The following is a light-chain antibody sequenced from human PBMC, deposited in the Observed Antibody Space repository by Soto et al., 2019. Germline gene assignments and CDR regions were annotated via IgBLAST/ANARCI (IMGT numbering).Light chain of an antibody. CDR1: SRDVGSYNL. CDR3: CSYAGSSTFEV. J-gene: IGLJ1*01. CDR2: EGT. V-gene: IGLV2-23*03. Sequence: QSALTQPASVSGSPGQSITISCTGSSRDVGSYNLVSWYQQHPGKAPKLMIYEGTKRPSGVSNRFSGSKSGNTASLTISGLQAEDEADYSCCSYAGSSTFEVFGTGTKVTVL.